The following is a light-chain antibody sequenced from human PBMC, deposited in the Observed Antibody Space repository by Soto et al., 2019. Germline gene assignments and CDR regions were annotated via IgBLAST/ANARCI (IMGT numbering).Light chain of an antibody. CDR1: QSISSH. Sequence: IVLTQSPATLSFSPGERATLSCRASQSISSHLSCYQQKPGQAPRLLMYDAPNRATGILARFSGSGSGTDLTLTISSLQPEDFTVYYSQQRSSGTLTFGGGTKVAIK. J-gene: IGKJ4*01. V-gene: IGKV3-11*01. CDR3: QQRSSGTLT. CDR2: DAP.